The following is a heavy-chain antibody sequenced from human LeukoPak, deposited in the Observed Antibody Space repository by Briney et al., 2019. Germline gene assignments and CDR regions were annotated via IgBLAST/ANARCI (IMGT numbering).Heavy chain of an antibody. D-gene: IGHD3-10*01. CDR3: ATSSYYGSGSDN. CDR1: GFTFSSYS. J-gene: IGHJ4*02. V-gene: IGHV3-21*01. CDR2: ISSSSSYI. Sequence: GGSLRLSCVASGFTFSSYSMNWVRQAPWKGLEWVSSISSSSSYIYYADSVKGRFTISRDNAKISLYLQMNSLRAEDTAVYYCATSSYYGSGSDNWGQGTLVTVSS.